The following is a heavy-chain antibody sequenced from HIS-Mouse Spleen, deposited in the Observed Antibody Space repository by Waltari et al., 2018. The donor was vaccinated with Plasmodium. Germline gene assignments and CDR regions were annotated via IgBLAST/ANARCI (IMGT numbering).Heavy chain of an antibody. V-gene: IGHV4-34*01. J-gene: IGHJ2*01. D-gene: IGHD3-10*01. CDR1: GGSFSGYY. CDR3: ARGLRGHYWYFDL. Sequence: QVQLQQWGAGLLKPSETLSLTCAVYGGSFSGYYWSWIRQPPGKGLEWIGEINHSGSTNYNPSLKSRVTISVDTSKNQFSLKLSSVTAADTAVYYCARGLRGHYWYFDLWGRSTLVTVSS. CDR2: INHSGST.